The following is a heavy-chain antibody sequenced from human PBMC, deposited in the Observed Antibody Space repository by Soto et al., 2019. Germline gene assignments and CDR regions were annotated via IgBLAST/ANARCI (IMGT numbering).Heavy chain of an antibody. V-gene: IGHV4-34*01. J-gene: IGHJ4*02. Sequence: SETLSLTCAVYGGSFSGYYWSWIRQPPGKGLEWIGEINHSGSTNYNPSLKSRVTISVDTSKNQFSLKLSSVTAADTAVYYCARGRYYYDSSGYHLQPLFDYWGQGTLVTVSS. CDR2: INHSGST. CDR3: ARGRYYYDSSGYHLQPLFDY. D-gene: IGHD3-22*01. CDR1: GGSFSGYY.